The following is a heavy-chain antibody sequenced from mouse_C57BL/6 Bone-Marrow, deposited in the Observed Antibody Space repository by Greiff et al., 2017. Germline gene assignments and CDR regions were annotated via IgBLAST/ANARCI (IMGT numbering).Heavy chain of an antibody. J-gene: IGHJ3*01. CDR1: GYSITSGYY. CDR3: ARDHPYYYEEAWFAY. CDR2: ISYDGSN. Sequence: EVKVEESGPGLVKPSQSLSLTCSVTGYSITSGYYWNWIRQFPGNKLEWMGYISYDGSNNYNPSLKNRISITRDTSKNQFFLKLNSVTTEDTATYYCARDHPYYYEEAWFAYWGQGTLVTVSA. V-gene: IGHV3-6*01. D-gene: IGHD1-1*01.